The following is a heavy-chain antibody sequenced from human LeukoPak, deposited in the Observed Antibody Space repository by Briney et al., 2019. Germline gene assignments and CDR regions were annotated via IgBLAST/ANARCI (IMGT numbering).Heavy chain of an antibody. D-gene: IGHD3-10*01. J-gene: IGHJ4*02. V-gene: IGHV3-30*02. CDR2: IRYDGSNK. CDR3: AKDSRPYGSGRGYFKY. Sequence: PGGSLRLSCAASGFTFSDYGMHWVRQAPGKGLEWVAFIRYDGSNKNYADSVKGRFTISRDNSKNTLYLQMNSLRTEDTAVYYCAKDSRPYGSGRGYFKYWGQGTLVTVSS. CDR1: GFTFSDYG.